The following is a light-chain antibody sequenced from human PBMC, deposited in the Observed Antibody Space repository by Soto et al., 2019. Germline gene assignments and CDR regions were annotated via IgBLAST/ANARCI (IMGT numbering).Light chain of an antibody. CDR2: EVS. Sequence: QSVLTQPASVSGSPGQSITISCTGTSSDVGGYNYVSWYQQHPGKAPKLMIYEVSNRPSGVSNRFHGSKSGNTASLTISGLQAEDEADYYCSSYTSSSTRVFGGGTKVTVL. CDR3: SSYTSSSTRV. J-gene: IGLJ3*02. CDR1: SSDVGGYNY. V-gene: IGLV2-14*01.